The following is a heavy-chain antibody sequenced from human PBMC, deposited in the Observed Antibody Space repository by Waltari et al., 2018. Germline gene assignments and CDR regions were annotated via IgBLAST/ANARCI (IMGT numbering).Heavy chain of an antibody. J-gene: IGHJ4*02. CDR1: GFTFSSCA. V-gene: IGHV3-23*01. Sequence: EVQLLESGGGLVQPGGSLRLSCAASGFTFSSCAMSWFRQAPGKGLGWVSAISGSGGSTYYADSVKGRFTISRDNSKNTLYLQMNSLRAEDTAVYYCAKRWERWLQPIDYWGQGTLVTVSS. CDR2: ISGSGGST. D-gene: IGHD5-12*01. CDR3: AKRWERWLQPIDY.